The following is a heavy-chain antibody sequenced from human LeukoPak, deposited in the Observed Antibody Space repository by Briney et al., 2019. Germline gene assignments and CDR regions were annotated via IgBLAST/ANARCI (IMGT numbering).Heavy chain of an antibody. CDR3: ASYLVNYFDY. J-gene: IGHJ4*02. CDR1: GGSFSGYY. V-gene: IGHV4-34*01. D-gene: IGHD3-16*02. Sequence: SETLSLTCAVYGGSFSGYYWSWIRQPPGKGLEWIGEINHSGSTNYNPSLKSRVTISVDTSKNQFSLKLSSVTAADTAVYYCASYLVNYFDYWGQGTLVTVSS. CDR2: INHSGST.